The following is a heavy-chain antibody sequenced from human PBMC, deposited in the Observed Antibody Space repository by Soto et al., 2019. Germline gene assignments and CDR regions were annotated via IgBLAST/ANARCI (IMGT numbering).Heavy chain of an antibody. J-gene: IGHJ6*03. CDR3: ARPNYDFWSGYVLGGGRLNYYYMDV. V-gene: IGHV3-21*01. CDR1: GFTFSSYS. CDR2: ISSSSSYI. Sequence: GGSLRLSCAASGFTFSSYSMNWVRQAPGKGLEWVSSISSSSSYIYYADSVKGRFTISRDNAKNSLYLQMNSLRAEDTAVYYCARPNYDFWSGYVLGGGRLNYYYMDVWGKGTTVTVSS. D-gene: IGHD3-3*01.